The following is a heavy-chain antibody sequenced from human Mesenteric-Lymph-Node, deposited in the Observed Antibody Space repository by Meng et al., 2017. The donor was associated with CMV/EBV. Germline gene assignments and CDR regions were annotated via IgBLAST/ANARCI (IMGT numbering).Heavy chain of an antibody. J-gene: IGHJ5*02. V-gene: IGHV3-7*01. CDR1: GFTFSDYW. Sequence: GGSLRLSCAAPGFTFSDYWMTWVRQAPGKGLDWVASIKPDGSDKKYVDSLKGRFTISRDNAKNSLYLQMNSLRDEDTAVYYCARGLGWGRFDPWGQGTLVTVSS. D-gene: IGHD6-19*01. CDR2: IKPDGSDK. CDR3: ARGLGWGRFDP.